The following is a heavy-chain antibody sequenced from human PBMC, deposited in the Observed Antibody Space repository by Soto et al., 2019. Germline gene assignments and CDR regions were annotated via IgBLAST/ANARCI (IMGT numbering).Heavy chain of an antibody. CDR2: NNHGGNS. CDR3: ARGRGDLAY. Sequence: SETLSLTCAVYGGPFSDYYWTWIRQPPGKGLEWIGENNHGGNSNYNPSLKSRVSISVDTSKNQSSLKLSSVTAADTAVYYCARGRGDLAYWGQGTLVTVSS. D-gene: IGHD3-10*01. J-gene: IGHJ4*02. V-gene: IGHV4-34*01. CDR1: GGPFSDYY.